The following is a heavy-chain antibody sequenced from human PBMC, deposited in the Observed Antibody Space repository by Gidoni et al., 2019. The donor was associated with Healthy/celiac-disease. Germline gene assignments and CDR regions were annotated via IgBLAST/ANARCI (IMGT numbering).Heavy chain of an antibody. CDR3: AKLGSGWYLDL. D-gene: IGHD6-19*01. V-gene: IGHV3-23*01. CDR1: GFTVSSYA. Sequence: EVQLLESGGGLVKPGGSLRLSRAASGFTVSSYAMSWVRQAPGKGLEWVSAISGSGGSTYYADSVKGRFTISRDNSKNTLYLQMNSLRAEDTAVYYCAKLGSGWYLDLWGRGTLVTVSS. J-gene: IGHJ2*01. CDR2: ISGSGGST.